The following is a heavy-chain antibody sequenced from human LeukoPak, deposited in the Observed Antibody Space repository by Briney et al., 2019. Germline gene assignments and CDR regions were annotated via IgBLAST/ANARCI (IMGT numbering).Heavy chain of an antibody. CDR1: GFTLSSYA. D-gene: IGHD5-18*01. CDR2: ISGSGGST. Sequence: GGSLRLSCAASGFTLSSYAMSWVRQAPGKGLEWVSAISGSGGSTYYADSVKGRFTISRDNSKNTLYLQMNSLRAEDTAVYYCALAAMVMYYFDYWGQGTLVTVSS. V-gene: IGHV3-23*01. CDR3: ALAAMVMYYFDY. J-gene: IGHJ4*02.